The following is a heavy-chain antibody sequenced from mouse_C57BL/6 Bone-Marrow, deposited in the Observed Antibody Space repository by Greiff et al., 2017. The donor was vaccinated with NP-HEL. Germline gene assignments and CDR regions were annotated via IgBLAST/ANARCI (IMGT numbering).Heavy chain of an antibody. Sequence: EVKLMESGGGLVQPGGSLKLSCAASGFTFSDYYMYWVRQTPEKRLEWVAYISNGGGSTYYPDTVKGRFTISRDNAKNTLYLQMSRLKSEDTAMYYCARHYYGSSGAYWGQGTLVTVSA. J-gene: IGHJ3*01. CDR3: ARHYYGSSGAY. D-gene: IGHD1-1*01. CDR1: GFTFSDYY. CDR2: ISNGGGST. V-gene: IGHV5-12*01.